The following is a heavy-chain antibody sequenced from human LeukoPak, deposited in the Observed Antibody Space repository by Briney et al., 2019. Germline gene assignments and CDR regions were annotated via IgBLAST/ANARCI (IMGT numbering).Heavy chain of an antibody. CDR3: ARSGPQYYNYYGMDV. D-gene: IGHD3-10*01. J-gene: IGHJ6*02. CDR1: GYTFTNYY. CDR2: INPNSGGT. Sequence: GASVKVSCKTSGYTFTNYYIHWVRQAPGQGLEWMGWINPNSGGTNYAQKFQGRVTMTRDTSISTAFMELSRLNSDDTAVYYCARSGPQYYNYYGMDVWGQGTTVTVSS. V-gene: IGHV1-2*02.